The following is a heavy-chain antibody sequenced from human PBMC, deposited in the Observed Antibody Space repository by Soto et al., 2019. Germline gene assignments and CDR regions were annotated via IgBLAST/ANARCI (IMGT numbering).Heavy chain of an antibody. CDR2: ISGSGGST. J-gene: IGHJ6*03. Sequence: GGSLRLSCAASGFTFSSYAMSWVRQAPVKGLEWVSAISGSGGSTYYADSVKGRFTISRDNSKNTLYLQMNSLRAEDTAVYYCAKHILTCYFGGNAVISYMEFWGKGTTVTVFS. D-gene: IGHD3-9*01. CDR1: GFTFSSYA. CDR3: AKHILTCYFGGNAVISYMEF. V-gene: IGHV3-23*01.